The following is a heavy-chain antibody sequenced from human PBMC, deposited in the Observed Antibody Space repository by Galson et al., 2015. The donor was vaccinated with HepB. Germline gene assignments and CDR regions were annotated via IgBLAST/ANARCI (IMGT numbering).Heavy chain of an antibody. CDR1: GFTFSSYS. CDR2: ISSSSSYI. V-gene: IGHV3-21*01. D-gene: IGHD6-13*01. Sequence: SLRLSCAASGFTFSSYSMNWVRQAPGKGLEWVSSISSSSSYIYYADSVKGRFTISRDNAKNSLYLQMNSLRAEDTAVYYCARDSQPHSSSLGFDPWGQGTLVTVSS. J-gene: IGHJ5*02. CDR3: ARDSQPHSSSLGFDP.